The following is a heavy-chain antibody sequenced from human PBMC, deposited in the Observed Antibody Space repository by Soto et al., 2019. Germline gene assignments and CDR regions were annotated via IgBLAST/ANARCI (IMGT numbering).Heavy chain of an antibody. Sequence: SGGSLRLSCAASGFTFSSYEMNWVRQAPGKGLEWVSYISSSGSTIYYADSVKGRFTISRDNAKNSLYLQMNSLRAEDTAVYYCARDHKGGYYHYGMDVWGQGTTVTVSS. J-gene: IGHJ6*02. CDR3: ARDHKGGYYHYGMDV. V-gene: IGHV3-48*03. CDR1: GFTFSSYE. CDR2: ISSSGSTI.